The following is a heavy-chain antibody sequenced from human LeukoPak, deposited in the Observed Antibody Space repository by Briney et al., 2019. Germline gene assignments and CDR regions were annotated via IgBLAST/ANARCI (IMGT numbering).Heavy chain of an antibody. CDR2: IYYSGST. J-gene: IGHJ4*02. CDR1: GGSISSGGYY. Sequence: SQTLSLTCTVSGGSISSGGYYWSWIRQHPGKGLEWIGYIYYSGSTYCNPSLKSRVTISVDTSKNQFSLKLSSVTAADTAVYYCARLFGVVTTEDYWGQGTLVTVSS. D-gene: IGHD3-3*01. CDR3: ARLFGVVTTEDY. V-gene: IGHV4-31*03.